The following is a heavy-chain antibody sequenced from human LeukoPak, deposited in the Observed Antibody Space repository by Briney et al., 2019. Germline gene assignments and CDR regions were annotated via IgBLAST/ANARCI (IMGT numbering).Heavy chain of an antibody. CDR3: ARVVPSGRMDV. J-gene: IGHJ6*02. V-gene: IGHV4-30-2*01. Sequence: PSETLSLTCAVSGGSISSGGYSWSWIRKPPGKGLEWIGYIYHSGSTYYNPSLKSRVTISVDRSKNQFYLKLSSVTAADTAVYYCARVVPSGRMDVWGQGTTVTVSS. D-gene: IGHD6-19*01. CDR2: IYHSGST. CDR1: GGSISSGGYS.